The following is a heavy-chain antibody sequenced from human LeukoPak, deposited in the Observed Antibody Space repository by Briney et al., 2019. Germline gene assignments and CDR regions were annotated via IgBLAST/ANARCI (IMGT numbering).Heavy chain of an antibody. Sequence: PSETLSLTCTVSSYSISNCYYWGWIRQPPGKGLEWIGSIYRSGNTYYNPSPKSRVTISVDTSKNRSSIKLSSVTTADTAVYYCARVPHGETIFGVVLYWFDPWGQGTLVTVFS. V-gene: IGHV4-38-2*02. CDR1: SYSISNCYY. CDR3: ARVPHGETIFGVVLYWFDP. CDR2: IYRSGNT. D-gene: IGHD3-3*01. J-gene: IGHJ5*02.